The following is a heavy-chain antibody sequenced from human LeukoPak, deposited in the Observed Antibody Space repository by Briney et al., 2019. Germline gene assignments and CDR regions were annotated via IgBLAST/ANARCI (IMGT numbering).Heavy chain of an antibody. J-gene: IGHJ4*02. D-gene: IGHD6-19*01. CDR1: GFTFSSYA. V-gene: IGHV3-23*01. Sequence: PGGSLRLSCAASGFTFSSYAMNWVRQAPGKGLEWVSVISGSGGSTYYADSVKGRFSISRDNSKNTLSLQMDSLRVEDTAVYYCAEGGYSDGWYFFDYWGQGALVTVSS. CDR3: AEGGYSDGWYFFDY. CDR2: ISGSGGST.